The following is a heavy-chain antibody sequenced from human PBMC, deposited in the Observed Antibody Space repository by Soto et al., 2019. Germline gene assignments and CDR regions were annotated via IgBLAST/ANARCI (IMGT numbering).Heavy chain of an antibody. J-gene: IGHJ6*02. CDR2: INPSGGST. CDR1: GYTFTSYY. CDR3: ARHLEMDYDYYYGMDV. V-gene: IGHV1-46*01. Sequence: GASVKVSCKASGYTFTSYYMHWVRQAPGQGLEWMGIINPSGGSTSYAQKFQGRVTITADESTSTAYMELSSLRSEDTAVYYCARHLEMDYDYYYGMDVWGQGTTVTVSS.